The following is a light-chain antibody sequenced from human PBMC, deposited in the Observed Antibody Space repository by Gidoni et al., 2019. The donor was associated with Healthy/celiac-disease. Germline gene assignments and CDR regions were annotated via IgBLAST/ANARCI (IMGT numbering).Light chain of an antibody. Sequence: ATQMTQSPSSLSASVGDRVTITCRASQGIRHDLGWYQQKPGKAPKLLINAASSLQSGVPSSFSGSGSGTDFTLTISSLQPEDFATYYCLQDYNYPLTFGQGTKVEIK. V-gene: IGKV1-6*01. CDR3: LQDYNYPLT. CDR2: AAS. J-gene: IGKJ1*01. CDR1: QGIRHD.